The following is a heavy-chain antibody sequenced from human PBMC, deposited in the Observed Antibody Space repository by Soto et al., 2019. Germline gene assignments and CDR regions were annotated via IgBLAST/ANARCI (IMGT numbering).Heavy chain of an antibody. J-gene: IGHJ4*02. Sequence: PXETLSLTCTVSGGSVNCDNFCWTWIRQPPGKGLEWIGCFHYSGTTYQIPSLKSRLTISRDTSGNQFSLKLTSVTAADTAVYYCARGDGNTAFGYWGQGTQVTVSS. CDR1: GGSVNCDNFC. CDR2: FHYSGTT. V-gene: IGHV4-30-4*01. D-gene: IGHD4-17*01. CDR3: ARGDGNTAFGY.